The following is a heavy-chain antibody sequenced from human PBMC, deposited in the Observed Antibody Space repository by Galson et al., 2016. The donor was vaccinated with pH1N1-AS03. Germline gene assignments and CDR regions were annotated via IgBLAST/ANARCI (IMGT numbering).Heavy chain of an antibody. J-gene: IGHJ4*02. CDR2: SYHSGIT. CDR3: ARVGKYFDFWSGYSDFDY. CDR1: GYSISSGYY. V-gene: IGHV4-38-2*01. D-gene: IGHD3-3*01. Sequence: ETLSLTCAVSGYSISSGYYWGWIRQPPGKGLEWIGSSYHSGITYYNPSLMSRVTISVDTSKNRFSLKVTSVTAADTAVYYCARVGKYFDFWSGYSDFDYWGQGTLVTVSS.